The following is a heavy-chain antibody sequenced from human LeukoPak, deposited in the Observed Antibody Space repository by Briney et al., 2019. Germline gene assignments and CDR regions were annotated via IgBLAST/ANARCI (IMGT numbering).Heavy chain of an antibody. CDR3: ARGSRFGVVGRDALDI. CDR1: GFTFSSYW. Sequence: GGSLRLSCAASGFTFSSYWMSWVRQAPGKGLEWVANIKQDGSEKYYVDSVKGRFTISRDNAKNSLYLQMNSLRAEDTAVYYCARGSRFGVVGRDALDIWGQGTMVTVSS. J-gene: IGHJ3*02. D-gene: IGHD3-3*01. V-gene: IGHV3-7*01. CDR2: IKQDGSEK.